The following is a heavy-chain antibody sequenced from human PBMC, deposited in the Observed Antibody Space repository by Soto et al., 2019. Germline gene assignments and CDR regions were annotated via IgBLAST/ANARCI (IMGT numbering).Heavy chain of an antibody. CDR2: IYHSGTT. Sequence: SETLSLTCAVSGGSISSGGYSWSWIRQPPGKGLEWIGYIYHSGTTYYNPSLKSRVTISVDRSKNQFSLKLSSVTAADTAAYYCASTTVTGYYYYYYGMDVWGQGTTVTVSS. J-gene: IGHJ6*02. V-gene: IGHV4-30-2*01. CDR1: GGSISSGGYS. CDR3: ASTTVTGYYYYYYGMDV. D-gene: IGHD4-17*01.